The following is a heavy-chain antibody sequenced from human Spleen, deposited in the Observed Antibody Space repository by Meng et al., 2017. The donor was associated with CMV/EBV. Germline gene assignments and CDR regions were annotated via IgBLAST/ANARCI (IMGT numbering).Heavy chain of an antibody. V-gene: IGHV1-2*02. J-gene: IGHJ6*02. D-gene: IGHD6-13*01. Sequence: TGYYMHWVRQAPGQGLEWMGWINPNSGGTNYAQKFQGRVTMTRDTSISTAYMELSRLRSDDTAVYYCARDLIAAAGQYYYYYYGMDVWGQGTTVTVSS. CDR1: TGYY. CDR2: INPNSGGT. CDR3: ARDLIAAAGQYYYYYYGMDV.